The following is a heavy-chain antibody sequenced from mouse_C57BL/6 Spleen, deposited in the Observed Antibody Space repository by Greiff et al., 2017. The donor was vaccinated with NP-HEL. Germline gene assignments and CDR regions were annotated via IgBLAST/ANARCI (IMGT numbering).Heavy chain of an antibody. CDR1: GYTFTSYW. CDR3: ARNFPYYYGSSLDY. D-gene: IGHD1-1*01. V-gene: IGHV1-52*01. Sequence: QVQLQQPGAELVRPGSSVKLSCKASGYTFTSYWMHWVKQRPIQGLEWIGNIDPSDSETHYNQKFKDKATLTVDKSSSTAYMQLSSLTSEYSAVYYCARNFPYYYGSSLDYWGQGTTLTVSS. CDR2: IDPSDSET. J-gene: IGHJ2*01.